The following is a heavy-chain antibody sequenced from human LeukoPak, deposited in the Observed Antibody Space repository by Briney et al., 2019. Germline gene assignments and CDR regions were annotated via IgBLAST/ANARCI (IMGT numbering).Heavy chain of an antibody. CDR1: GYTFTSYG. CDR3: ARDVYCSSTSCSEYFQH. D-gene: IGHD2-2*01. Sequence: GASVKVSCKASGYTFTSYGISWVRQAPGQGLEWMGWISAYNGNTNYAQKLQGRVTMTTDTSTSTAYMELRSLRSDDTAVYYCARDVYCSSTSCSEYFQHWGQGTLVTVSS. CDR2: ISAYNGNT. V-gene: IGHV1-18*01. J-gene: IGHJ1*01.